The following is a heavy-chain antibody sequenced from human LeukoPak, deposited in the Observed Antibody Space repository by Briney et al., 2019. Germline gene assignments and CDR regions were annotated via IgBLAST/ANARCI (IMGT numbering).Heavy chain of an antibody. V-gene: IGHV4-34*01. CDR3: ARVGYVVVPAAIGV. D-gene: IGHD2-2*01. CDR1: GGSFSGYY. J-gene: IGHJ4*02. CDR2: INHSGGT. Sequence: KPSETLSLTCAVYGGSFSGYYWSWIRQPPGKGLEWIGEINHSGGTNYNPSLKSRVTISVDTSKNQFSLKLSSVTAADTAVYYCARVGYVVVPAAIGVWGQGTLVTVSS.